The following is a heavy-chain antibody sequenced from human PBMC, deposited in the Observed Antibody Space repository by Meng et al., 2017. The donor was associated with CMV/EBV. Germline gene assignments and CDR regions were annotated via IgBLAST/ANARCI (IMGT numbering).Heavy chain of an antibody. D-gene: IGHD2-21*01. J-gene: IGHJ4*02. V-gene: IGHV1-2*02. CDR2: INPNSGGT. CDR3: ARDQHLDCGGDCYTTPLGY. Sequence: ASVKVSCKASGYTFTGYYMHWVRQAPGQGLEWMGWINPNSGGTNYAQKFQGRVTMTRDTSISTAYMELSRLRSDDTAVYYCARDQHLDCGGDCYTTPLGYWGQRTLVTVSS. CDR1: GYTFTGYY.